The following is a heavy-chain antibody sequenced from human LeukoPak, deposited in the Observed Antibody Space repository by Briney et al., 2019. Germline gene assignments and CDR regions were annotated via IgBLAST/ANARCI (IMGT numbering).Heavy chain of an antibody. CDR2: SNSDGSST. J-gene: IGHJ4*02. Sequence: GGSLRLSCAASGFTFSSYWMHWVRQAPGKGLVWISRSNSDGSSTTYADSVKGRFTISRDNAKNTLYLQMNSLRGEDTAVYYCARPRYSGSYFDYWGQGTLVTVSS. V-gene: IGHV3-74*01. D-gene: IGHD1-26*01. CDR1: GFTFSSYW. CDR3: ARPRYSGSYFDY.